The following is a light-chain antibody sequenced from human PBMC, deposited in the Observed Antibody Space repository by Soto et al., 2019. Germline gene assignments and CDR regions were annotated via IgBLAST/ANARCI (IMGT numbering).Light chain of an antibody. Sequence: EIVMTQSPATLSVSPGERATLSCRASQSVSSNLAWYKQKPGQAPRLLIYGASTRATDIPARFSGSGSGTEFTLTISSLQSEDFAVYYCQQYNNWPRAFGQGTKV. CDR1: QSVSSN. CDR2: GAS. CDR3: QQYNNWPRA. V-gene: IGKV3-15*01. J-gene: IGKJ1*01.